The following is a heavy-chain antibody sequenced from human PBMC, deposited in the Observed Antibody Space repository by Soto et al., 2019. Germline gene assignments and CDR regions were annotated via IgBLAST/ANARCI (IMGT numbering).Heavy chain of an antibody. Sequence: QVQLVQSGPDLKRPGASMKVSCKASGYTFTSYGISWVRQPPGQGLEWMAWISPLKGRTQYSQKAQGRVTLSTGTSSNTAYMEMTTLRVDDTAVYYCAMDYGDRPEYFKHWGQGTLVTVS. CDR3: AMDYGDRPEYFKH. V-gene: IGHV1-18*04. CDR1: GYTFTSYG. J-gene: IGHJ1*01. CDR2: ISPLKGRT. D-gene: IGHD4-17*01.